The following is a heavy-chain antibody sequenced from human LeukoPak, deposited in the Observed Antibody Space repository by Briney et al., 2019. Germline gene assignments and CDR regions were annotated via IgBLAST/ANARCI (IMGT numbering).Heavy chain of an antibody. CDR2: ISGDSYDT. J-gene: IGHJ4*02. CDR3: ARNRTGTFDF. CDR1: GYSFRDYG. V-gene: IGHV1-18*01. Sequence: ASVKVSCEASGYSFRDYGINWVRQAPGQGLEWMGWISGDSYDTKYEQKLHGRVTMTTDTSTSTAYMELRSLRSDDTAVYYCARNRTGTFDFWGQGTLVTVSS. D-gene: IGHD3-10*01.